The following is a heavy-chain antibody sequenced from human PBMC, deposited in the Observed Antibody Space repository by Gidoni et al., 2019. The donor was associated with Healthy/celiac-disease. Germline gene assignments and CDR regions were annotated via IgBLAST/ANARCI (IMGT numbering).Heavy chain of an antibody. Sequence: EVQLVESGGGLVKPGGSLRLSCAASGFTFSSYSMNWVRQAPGKGLEWVSSISSSSSYIYYADSVKGRFTISRDNAKNSLYLQMNSLRAEDTAVYYCARDLGYCSGGSCFWGENWFDPWGQGTLVTVSS. J-gene: IGHJ5*02. CDR2: ISSSSSYI. CDR3: ARDLGYCSGGSCFWGENWFDP. D-gene: IGHD2-15*01. V-gene: IGHV3-21*01. CDR1: GFTFSSYS.